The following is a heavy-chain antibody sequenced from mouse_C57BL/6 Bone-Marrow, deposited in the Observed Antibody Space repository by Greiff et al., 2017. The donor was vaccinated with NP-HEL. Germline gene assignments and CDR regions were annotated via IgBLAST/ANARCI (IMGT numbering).Heavy chain of an antibody. Sequence: EVKLMESGAELVRPGASDKLSCTASGFNIKDDYMHWVKQRPEQGLEWIGWIDPENGDTEYASKFQGKATITADTSSNTAYLQLSSLTSEDTAVYYCTICDYDGDFDYWGQGTTLTVSS. J-gene: IGHJ2*01. D-gene: IGHD2-4*01. CDR2: IDPENGDT. CDR1: GFNIKDDY. V-gene: IGHV14-4*01. CDR3: TICDYDGDFDY.